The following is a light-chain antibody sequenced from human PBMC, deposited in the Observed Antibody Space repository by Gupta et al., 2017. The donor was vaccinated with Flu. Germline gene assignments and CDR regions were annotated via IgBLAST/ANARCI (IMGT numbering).Light chain of an antibody. V-gene: IGLV3-19*01. CDR2: GKN. CDR3: KSRDSSGKHVV. J-gene: IGLJ2*01. Sequence: SSELTQDPAVSVALGQTVRITCQGDSLRSYYASWYQQKPGQAPVLVIYGKNNRPSGIPDRFSGSSSGNTASLTIKGAQAEDEADYYCKSRDSSGKHVVFGGGTKMTVL. CDR1: SLRSYY.